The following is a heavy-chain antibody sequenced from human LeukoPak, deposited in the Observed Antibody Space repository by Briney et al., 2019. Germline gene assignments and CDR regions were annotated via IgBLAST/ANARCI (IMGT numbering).Heavy chain of an antibody. J-gene: IGHJ4*02. CDR1: GFTFSSYS. CDR3: AKAEPASGYDY. CDR2: ITRSSYI. Sequence: PGGSLRLSCAASGFTFSSYSMNWVRQAPGKGLDWVSSITRSSYIYYADSVKGRFTISRDNAKNSLYLQMNSLRAEDTAVYYCAKAEPASGYDYWGQGTLVTVSS. D-gene: IGHD1-14*01. V-gene: IGHV3-21*01.